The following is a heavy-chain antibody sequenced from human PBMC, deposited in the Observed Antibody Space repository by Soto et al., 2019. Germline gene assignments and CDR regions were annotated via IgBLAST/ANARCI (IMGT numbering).Heavy chain of an antibody. D-gene: IGHD1-26*01. V-gene: IGHV4-39*01. CDR3: VTQEVGGSYVYTFDP. CDR1: GGSITSSSYY. Sequence: QLHLRESGPGLVKPSETLSLTCTVSGGSITSSSYYWGWIRQPPGKGLEWIGSIYYSGSTYYNPSLKSRLTISVDTSKNQFSLNLSSVTAADTAVYYCVTQEVGGSYVYTFDPWGQGTLFTVSS. CDR2: IYYSGST. J-gene: IGHJ5*02.